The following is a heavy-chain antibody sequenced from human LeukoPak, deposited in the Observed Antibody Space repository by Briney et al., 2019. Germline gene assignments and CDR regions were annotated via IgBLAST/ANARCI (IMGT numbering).Heavy chain of an antibody. J-gene: IGHJ4*02. CDR2: INSYGSNT. D-gene: IGHD3-22*01. CDR3: ARDKEDSSGFPLGY. Sequence: GGSLRLSCAASGFTFSSYWMHWVRQAAGRGLVWVSRINSYGSNTSYAGSVKGRFTNSRDNAKNTLSLQMNSLRAEDTAVYYCARDKEDSSGFPLGYWGQGTLVTVSS. V-gene: IGHV3-74*01. CDR1: GFTFSSYW.